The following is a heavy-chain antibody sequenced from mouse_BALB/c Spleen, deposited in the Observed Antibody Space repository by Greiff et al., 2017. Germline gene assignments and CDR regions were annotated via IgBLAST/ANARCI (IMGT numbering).Heavy chain of an antibody. CDR3: AYSGDGYCRFAY. J-gene: IGHJ3*01. V-gene: IGHV1-54*01. Sequence: QVQLQQSGAELVRPGTSVKVSCKASGYAFTNYLIEWVKQRPGQGLEWIGVINPGSGGTNYNEKFKGKATLTADKSSSTAYMQLSSLTSDDSAVYVGAYSGDGYCRFAYWGQGTLVTVSA. D-gene: IGHD2-3*01. CDR2: INPGSGGT. CDR1: GYAFTNYL.